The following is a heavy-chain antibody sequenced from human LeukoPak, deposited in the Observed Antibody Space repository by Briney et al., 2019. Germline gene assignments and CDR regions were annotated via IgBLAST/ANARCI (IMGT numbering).Heavy chain of an antibody. V-gene: IGHV4-59*01. Sequence: SETLSLTCTVSGGSISGYYWSWIRQPPGKGLEWIGYIYYSGSTNYNPSLKSRVTISVDTSKNQFSLKLSSVTAADTAVYYCARVSNGLSSGWYPRLGYYYGMDVWGQGTTVTVSS. CDR3: ARVSNGLSSGWYPRLGYYYGMDV. CDR1: GGSISGYY. D-gene: IGHD6-19*01. J-gene: IGHJ6*02. CDR2: IYYSGST.